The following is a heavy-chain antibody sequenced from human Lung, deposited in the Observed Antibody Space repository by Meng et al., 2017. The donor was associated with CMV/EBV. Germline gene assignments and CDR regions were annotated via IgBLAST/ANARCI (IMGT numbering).Heavy chain of an antibody. J-gene: IGHJ6*02. Sequence: GESLKISCAASGFTFSSYWMHWVRQAPGKGLVWVSRINSDGSSTSYADSVKGRFTISRDNAKNTLYLQMNSLRAEDTAVYYCARVFDYDFWSGYYTNGMDGWGQGTXVTVSS. CDR1: GFTFSSYW. CDR2: INSDGSST. V-gene: IGHV3-74*01. D-gene: IGHD3-3*01. CDR3: ARVFDYDFWSGYYTNGMDG.